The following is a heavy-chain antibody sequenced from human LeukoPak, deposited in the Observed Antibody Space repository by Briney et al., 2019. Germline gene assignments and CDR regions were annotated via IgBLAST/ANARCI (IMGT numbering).Heavy chain of an antibody. CDR2: IYYSGST. V-gene: IGHV4-59*11. CDR1: GGSISGHY. CDR3: ARFRYGIAVAGNFDY. D-gene: IGHD6-19*01. Sequence: SETLSLTCTVSGGSISGHYWSWIRQPPGKGLEWIGYIYYSGSTNYNPSLKSRVTISVDTSKNQFSLKLSSVTAADTAVYYCARFRYGIAVAGNFDYWGQGTLVTVSS. J-gene: IGHJ4*02.